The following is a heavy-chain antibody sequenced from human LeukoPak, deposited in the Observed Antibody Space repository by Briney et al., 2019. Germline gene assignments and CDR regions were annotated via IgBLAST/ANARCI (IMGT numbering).Heavy chain of an antibody. Sequence: GGSLRLSCAASGFTFSSYAMSWVRQAPGKGPEWVSTISGSGGNTYYADSVKGRFTISRDNSKNTLWLQMNSLRAEDTALHYCAKGSLGSWYFFDYWGQGTLVTVSS. J-gene: IGHJ4*02. CDR3: AKGSLGSWYFFDY. CDR1: GFTFSSYA. D-gene: IGHD6-13*01. CDR2: ISGSGGNT. V-gene: IGHV3-23*01.